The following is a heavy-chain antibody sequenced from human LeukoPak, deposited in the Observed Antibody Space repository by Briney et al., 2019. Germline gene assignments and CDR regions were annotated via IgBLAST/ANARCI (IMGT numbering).Heavy chain of an antibody. D-gene: IGHD3-10*01. CDR3: ARGSVNYGSGRTYYFDY. V-gene: IGHV4-59*08. CDR2: IYYSGST. Sequence: SETLSLACTVSGGSISSYYWSWIRQPPGKGLEWIGYIYYSGSTNYNPSLKGRVTISVDTSKNQFSLKLSSVTAADTAVYYCARGSVNYGSGRTYYFDYWGQGTQVTVSS. J-gene: IGHJ4*02. CDR1: GGSISSYY.